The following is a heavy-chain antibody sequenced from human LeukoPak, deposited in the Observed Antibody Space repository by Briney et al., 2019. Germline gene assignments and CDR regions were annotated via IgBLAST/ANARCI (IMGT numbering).Heavy chain of an antibody. CDR2: IGTAGDT. J-gene: IGHJ3*02. CDR3: ARGGDYAHAFDI. Sequence: GGSLRLSCAASGFTFSSYDMHWVRQATGKGLEWVSAIGTAGDTYYPGSVKGRFTISRENAKNSLYLQMNSLRAGDTAVYYCARGGDYAHAFDIWGQGTMVTVSS. CDR1: GFTFSSYD. D-gene: IGHD4-17*01. V-gene: IGHV3-13*01.